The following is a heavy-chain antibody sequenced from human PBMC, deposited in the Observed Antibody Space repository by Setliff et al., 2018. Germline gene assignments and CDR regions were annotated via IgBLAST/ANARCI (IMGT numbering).Heavy chain of an antibody. CDR1: GYTFTSYY. CDR2: INPSGGST. Sequence: ASVKVSCKASGYTFTSYYMHWVRQAPGQGLEWMGIINPSGGSTSYAQKFQGRVTMTRDTSTSTVYMELSSLRSEDTAVYYCARGRGYDILTGYPLVAYDAFDIWGQGTMVTVSS. J-gene: IGHJ3*02. CDR3: ARGRGYDILTGYPLVAYDAFDI. V-gene: IGHV1-46*01. D-gene: IGHD3-9*01.